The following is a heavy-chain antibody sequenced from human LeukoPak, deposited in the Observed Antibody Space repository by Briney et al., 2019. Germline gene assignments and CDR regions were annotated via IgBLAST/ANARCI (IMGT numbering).Heavy chain of an antibody. CDR3: ARLKIVVVPAAIPSGYDYFDY. Sequence: PGGSLRLSCAASGFTFSSYAMHWVRQAPGKGLEWVAVISYDGSNKYYADSVKGRFTISRDNSKNTLYLQMNSLRAEDTAVYYCARLKIVVVPAAIPSGYDYFDYWGQGTLVTVSS. CDR1: GFTFSSYA. D-gene: IGHD2-2*01. V-gene: IGHV3-30-3*01. J-gene: IGHJ4*02. CDR2: ISYDGSNK.